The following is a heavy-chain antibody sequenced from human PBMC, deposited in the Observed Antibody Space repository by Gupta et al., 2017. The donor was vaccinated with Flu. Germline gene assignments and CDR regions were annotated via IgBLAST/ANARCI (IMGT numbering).Heavy chain of an antibody. CDR3: APEQYYYDSSGYYFFWSNWFDP. CDR2: IIPIFGTA. J-gene: IGHJ5*02. D-gene: IGHD3-22*01. Sequence: QVQLVQSGAEVKKPGSSVKVSCKASGGTFSSYAISWVRQAPGQGLEWMGGIIPIFGTANYAQKFQGRVTITADESTSTAYMELSSLRSEDTAVYYCAPEQYYYDSSGYYFFWSNWFDPWGQGTLVTVSS. CDR1: GGTFSSYA. V-gene: IGHV1-69*01.